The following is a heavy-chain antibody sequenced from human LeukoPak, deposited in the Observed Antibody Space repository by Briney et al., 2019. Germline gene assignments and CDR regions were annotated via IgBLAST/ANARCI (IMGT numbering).Heavy chain of an antibody. CDR3: AKDGIVDYYGSGSYNVWFDP. Sequence: GGSLRLSCAASGFTFSSYAMSWVRQAPGKELEWVSAISGSGGSTYYADSVKGRFTISRDNSKNTLYLQMNSLRAEDTAVYYCAKDGIVDYYGSGSYNVWFDPWGQGTLVTVSS. CDR2: ISGSGGST. D-gene: IGHD3-10*01. CDR1: GFTFSSYA. J-gene: IGHJ5*02. V-gene: IGHV3-23*01.